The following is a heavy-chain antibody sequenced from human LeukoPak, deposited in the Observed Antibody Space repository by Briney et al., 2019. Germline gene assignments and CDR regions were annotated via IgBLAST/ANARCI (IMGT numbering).Heavy chain of an antibody. CDR1: GYSISSGYY. CDR2: IFHTGST. Sequence: SETLSLTCTVSGYSISSGYYWAWIRQPPGKGLEWIGSIFHTGSTYHNPSLKSRVTISVDTSKNQFSLKLTSVTAADTAVYYCARGYYYMDVWGKGTTVTVSS. V-gene: IGHV4-38-2*02. J-gene: IGHJ6*03. CDR3: ARGYYYMDV.